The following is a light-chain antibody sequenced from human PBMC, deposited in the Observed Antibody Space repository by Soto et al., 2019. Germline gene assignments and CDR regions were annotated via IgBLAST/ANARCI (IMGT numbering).Light chain of an antibody. CDR3: QQSYSTPRMYT. CDR1: QSVSRH. V-gene: IGKV1-39*01. J-gene: IGKJ2*01. CDR2: AAS. Sequence: DIQMTQSPSSLSASVGDSVTITCRASQSVSRHLNWYQQKPGEAPKLLIYAASSLQRGVPSRFSGSGSGTEFTLTIINLQPEDFATYSCQQSYSTPRMYTFGQGTKLEIK.